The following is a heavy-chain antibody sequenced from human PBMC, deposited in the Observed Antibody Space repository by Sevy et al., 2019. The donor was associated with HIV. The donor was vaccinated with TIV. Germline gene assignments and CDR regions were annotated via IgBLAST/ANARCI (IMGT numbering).Heavy chain of an antibody. D-gene: IGHD3-22*01. Sequence: SETLSLTCTVSGGSISSYYCRWIRQPPGEGLEWIGYIYYSGSTNYNPSLKSRVTISLDTSKNQFSLKLSSVTAADTAVYYCARQRDYYDSSLGYWGQGTLVTVSS. J-gene: IGHJ4*02. CDR1: GGSISSYY. CDR3: ARQRDYYDSSLGY. CDR2: IYYSGST. V-gene: IGHV4-59*01.